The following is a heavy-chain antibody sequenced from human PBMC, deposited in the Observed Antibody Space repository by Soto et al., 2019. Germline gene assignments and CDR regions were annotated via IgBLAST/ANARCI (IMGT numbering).Heavy chain of an antibody. V-gene: IGHV1-18*01. Sequence: GASVKVSCKASVYTFTSYGISWVRQAPGQGLEWMGWISAYNGNTNYAQKLQGRVTMTTDTSTSTAYMELRSLRSDDTAVYYCARASYYDSSGYYSDSYFDYWGQGTLVTVS. CDR3: ARASYYDSSGYYSDSYFDY. CDR2: ISAYNGNT. CDR1: VYTFTSYG. J-gene: IGHJ4*02. D-gene: IGHD3-22*01.